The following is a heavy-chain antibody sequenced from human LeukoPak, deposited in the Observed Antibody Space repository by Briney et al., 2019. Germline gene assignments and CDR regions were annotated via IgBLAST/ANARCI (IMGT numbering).Heavy chain of an antibody. J-gene: IGHJ4*02. CDR2: INPNSGGT. CDR3: ARDPAGPGGFNY. V-gene: IGHV1-2*02. Sequence: ASVKVSCKASGYTFTGYYIHWVRQAPGQGLEWMGWINPNSGGTNYAPKFQGKITMTRDTSNITAYMELSRLRSDDTAIYYCARDPAGPGGFNYWGQGTLVTVSS. D-gene: IGHD3-16*01. CDR1: GYTFTGYY.